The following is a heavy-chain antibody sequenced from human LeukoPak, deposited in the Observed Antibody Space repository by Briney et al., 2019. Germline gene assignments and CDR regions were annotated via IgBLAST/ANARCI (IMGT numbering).Heavy chain of an antibody. CDR1: GGSISSGSYY. D-gene: IGHD3-16*02. J-gene: IGHJ4*02. CDR2: IYTSGST. Sequence: PSQTLSLTCTVSGGSISSGSYYWRWIRQPAGKGLEWIWRIYTSGSTNYNPPLKSRVTISVDTSKNQFSLKLSSVTAADTAVYYCARHRSYQYYFDYWGQGTLVTVSS. CDR3: ARHRSYQYYFDY. V-gene: IGHV4-61*02.